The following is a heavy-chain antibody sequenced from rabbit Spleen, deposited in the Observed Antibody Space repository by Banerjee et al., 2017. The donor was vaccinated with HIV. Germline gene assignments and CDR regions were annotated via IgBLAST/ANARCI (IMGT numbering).Heavy chain of an antibody. Sequence: QSLEESGGDLVQPGASLTLTCKASGIDFSSGYDMCWVRQAPGKGLEWIGCISTYSDYTWYASWVNGRFTISKTSSTTLTLQMTRLTGADTATYFCGGGAANRANLWGPGTLVTVS. CDR3: GGGAANRANL. D-gene: IGHD4-2*01. CDR2: ISTYSDYT. J-gene: IGHJ4*01. V-gene: IGHV1S40*01. CDR1: GIDFSSGYD.